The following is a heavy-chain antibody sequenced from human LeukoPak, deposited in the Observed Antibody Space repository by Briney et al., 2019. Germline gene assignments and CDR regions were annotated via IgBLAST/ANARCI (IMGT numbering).Heavy chain of an antibody. D-gene: IGHD2-2*01. CDR3: AKDQKWGPADYYFDS. Sequence: GRSLRLSCAASGFTLSNYAMHWVRQAPGKGLEWVTVISTDGKDKKYAASVKGRFAISRDNSKNTLDLQMNSLRTEDTAVYYCAKDQKWGPADYYFDSWGQGTLVTVSS. CDR2: ISTDGKDK. V-gene: IGHV3-30*18. J-gene: IGHJ4*02. CDR1: GFTLSNYA.